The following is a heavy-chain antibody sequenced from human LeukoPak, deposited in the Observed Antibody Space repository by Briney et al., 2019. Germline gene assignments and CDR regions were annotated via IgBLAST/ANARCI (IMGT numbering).Heavy chain of an antibody. CDR3: AKDAGYCSSTSCPPWYFDY. CDR2: ISGSGGST. CDR1: GFTFSSYA. J-gene: IGHJ4*02. D-gene: IGHD2-2*01. V-gene: IGHV3-23*01. Sequence: GGSLRLSCAASGFTFSSYAMSWVRQAPGKGLEWVSAISGSGGSTYYADSVKGRFTISRDNSKNTLYPQMNSLRAEDTAVYYCAKDAGYCSSTSCPPWYFDYWGQGTLVTVSS.